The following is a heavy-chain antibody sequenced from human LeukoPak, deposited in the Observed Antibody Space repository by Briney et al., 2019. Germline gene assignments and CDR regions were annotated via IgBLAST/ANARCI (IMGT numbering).Heavy chain of an antibody. V-gene: IGHV3-30*18. CDR1: GFSFNNYA. Sequence: GGSLRLSCAASGFSFNNYAMYWVRQAPGKGLEWVALISYDGGDKYYAESMKGRITISRDNAENTLYLQLNNLRPDDTAFYFCVKEGVEYSYSYGDYWGQGTLVTVSS. D-gene: IGHD3-16*01. CDR2: ISYDGGDK. J-gene: IGHJ4*02. CDR3: VKEGVEYSYSYGDY.